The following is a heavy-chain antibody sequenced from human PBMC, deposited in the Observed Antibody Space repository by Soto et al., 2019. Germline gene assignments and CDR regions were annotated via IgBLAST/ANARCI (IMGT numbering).Heavy chain of an antibody. Sequence: QLQLQESGPGLVKPSETLSLTCTVSGGSISSSSYYWGWIRQPPGKGLEWIGSIYYSGSTYYNPSLKSRVTISVDTSKNQFSLKLSSVTAADTAVYYCARHGRFRGPFDYWGQGTLVTVSS. CDR3: ARHGRFRGPFDY. D-gene: IGHD3-10*01. CDR2: IYYSGST. V-gene: IGHV4-39*01. CDR1: GGSISSSSYY. J-gene: IGHJ4*02.